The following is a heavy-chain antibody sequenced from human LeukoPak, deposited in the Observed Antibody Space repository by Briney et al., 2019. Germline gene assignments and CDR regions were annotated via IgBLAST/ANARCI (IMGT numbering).Heavy chain of an antibody. D-gene: IGHD3-22*01. CDR1: GFTFSRYW. CDR2: IKQDGSEK. Sequence: GGSLRLSCTASGFTFSRYWMSWVRQAPGRGLEWVANIKQDGSEKYYVDSVKGRFTISRDNSKNTLYLQMNSLRAEDTAVYYCARDLVGGWDDSSGYYYGYFDYWGQGTLVTVSS. J-gene: IGHJ4*02. V-gene: IGHV3-7*01. CDR3: ARDLVGGWDDSSGYYYGYFDY.